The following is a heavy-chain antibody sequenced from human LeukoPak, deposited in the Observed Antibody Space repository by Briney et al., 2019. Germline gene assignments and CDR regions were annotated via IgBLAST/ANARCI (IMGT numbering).Heavy chain of an antibody. CDR3: ATIKRGSIFGYFDF. D-gene: IGHD5-18*01. V-gene: IGHV4-59*11. CDR2: LFDSVNT. Sequence: PSETLSLTCTVSGGSLSSHYWSWIRQPPGKGLEWIAYLFDSVNTKDNPSLQSRLTLSAGTSKNQFSLKLSSVTAADTAVYYCATIKRGSIFGYFDFWGQGIKVTVSS. CDR1: GGSLSSHY. J-gene: IGHJ4*02.